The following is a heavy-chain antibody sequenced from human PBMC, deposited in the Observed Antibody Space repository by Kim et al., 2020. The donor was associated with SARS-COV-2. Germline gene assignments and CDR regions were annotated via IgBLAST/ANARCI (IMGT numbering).Heavy chain of an antibody. J-gene: IGHJ4*02. CDR2: IYASGTT. V-gene: IGHV4-4*07. CDR3: ARGGGYSSGKAKFDY. Sequence: SETLSLTCTVSGGSINNYYWSWIRQPAGKGLEWIGRIYASGTTNYNPSLKSRVTMSVDTSKNQFSLNLRSVTTADTAVNYCARGGGYSSGKAKFDYWGQGTLVTASS. CDR1: GGSINNYY. D-gene: IGHD6-19*01.